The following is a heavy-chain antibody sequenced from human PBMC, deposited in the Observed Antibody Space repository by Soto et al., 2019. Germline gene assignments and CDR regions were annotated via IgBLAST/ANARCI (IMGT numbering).Heavy chain of an antibody. J-gene: IGHJ5*02. Sequence: QVQLVESGGGVVQPGRSLRLSCAASGFTFSSYGMHWVRQAPGKGLEWLAVISYDGSNKYYADSVKGRFTISRDNSKNTLYLQMNSLRAEDTAVYYCAKGQQLVSPWFDPWGQGTLVTVSS. CDR2: ISYDGSNK. D-gene: IGHD6-13*01. CDR1: GFTFSSYG. CDR3: AKGQQLVSPWFDP. V-gene: IGHV3-30*18.